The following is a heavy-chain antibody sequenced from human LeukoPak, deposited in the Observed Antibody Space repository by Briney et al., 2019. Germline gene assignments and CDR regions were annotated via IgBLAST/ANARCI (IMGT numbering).Heavy chain of an antibody. D-gene: IGHD6-19*01. Sequence: KPGGSLRLSCVASGFTFSSYSMNWVRQAPGKGLEWVSYISSSSSYIYYADSLKGRFTISRDDAKNSLYLQMSSLGAEDTAVYYCARAAVATLLNYWGQGTLVTVSS. CDR2: ISSSSSYI. V-gene: IGHV3-21*01. CDR1: GFTFSSYS. CDR3: ARAAVATLLNY. J-gene: IGHJ4*02.